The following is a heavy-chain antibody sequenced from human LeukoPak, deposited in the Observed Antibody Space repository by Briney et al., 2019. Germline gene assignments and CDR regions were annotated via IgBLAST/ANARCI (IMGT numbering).Heavy chain of an antibody. CDR2: ISSSSSYI. D-gene: IGHD4-17*01. Sequence: GGSLRLSCAPSVFAFSRYSMNCVRRAPEEGLEWDSSISSSSSYIHYADSVKGRFTISRDNDKNSLYLQMNSLRAEDTAVYYCELSDYGAPFDYWGKGTLVTVSS. J-gene: IGHJ4*02. CDR1: VFAFSRYS. V-gene: IGHV3-21*01. CDR3: ELSDYGAPFDY.